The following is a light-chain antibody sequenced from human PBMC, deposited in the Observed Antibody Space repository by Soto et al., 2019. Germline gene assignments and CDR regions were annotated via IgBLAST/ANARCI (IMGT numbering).Light chain of an antibody. J-gene: IGLJ2*01. CDR2: GVS. CDR3: HSFRSSITPVV. Sequence: QSALTQPASVSGSPGQSITISCTGTSSDIGGYNYVSWYQQHPGKAPKLMIYGVSNRPSGVSGRFSGSKSGNTASLTISGLQAEDEADYSCHSFRSSITPVVFGGGTKLTVL. CDR1: SSDIGGYNY. V-gene: IGLV2-14*01.